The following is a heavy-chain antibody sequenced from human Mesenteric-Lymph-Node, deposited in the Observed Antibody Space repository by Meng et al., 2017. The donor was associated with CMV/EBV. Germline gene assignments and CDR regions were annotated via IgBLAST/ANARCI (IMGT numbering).Heavy chain of an antibody. J-gene: IGHJ5*02. V-gene: IGHV1-2*02. D-gene: IGHD4-11*01. CDR3: ARESDYSYGP. CDR1: GYTFPVYY. CDR2: INPYNGAI. Sequence: SCMASGYTFPVYYTHWVRQAPGQGLEWMGWINPYNGAINYAQKFRGRLTMTWDTSINTAYMELNTLTSDDTAVYYCARESDYSYGPWGQGTLVTVSS.